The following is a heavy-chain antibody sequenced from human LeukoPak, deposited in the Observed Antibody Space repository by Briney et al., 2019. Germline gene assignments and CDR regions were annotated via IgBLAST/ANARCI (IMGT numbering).Heavy chain of an antibody. CDR3: AKEFRGGYCSGGSCGY. CDR2: ISGSGGST. J-gene: IGHJ4*02. V-gene: IGHV3-23*01. Sequence: GGSLRPSCAASGFTFSSYAMSWVRQAPGKGLEWVSAISGSGGSTYYADSVKGRFTISRDNSKNTLYLQMNSLRAEDTAVYYCAKEFRGGYCSGGSCGYWGQGTLVTVSS. D-gene: IGHD2-15*01. CDR1: GFTFSSYA.